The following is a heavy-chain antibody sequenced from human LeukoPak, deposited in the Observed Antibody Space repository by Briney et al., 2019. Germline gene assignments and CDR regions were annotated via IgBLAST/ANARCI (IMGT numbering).Heavy chain of an antibody. V-gene: IGHV3-21*01. CDR2: ISTSISYI. D-gene: IGHD5-24*01. CDR1: GFTFSSYS. Sequence: TGGSLRLSCAASGFTFSSYSMNWVRQAPGKGLELVSSISTSISYIYYADSVKGRFAISRDSAKNSLYLQMNSLRAEDTAVYYCARDSRDGYNYGFDYWGQGTLVTVSS. CDR3: ARDSRDGYNYGFDY. J-gene: IGHJ4*02.